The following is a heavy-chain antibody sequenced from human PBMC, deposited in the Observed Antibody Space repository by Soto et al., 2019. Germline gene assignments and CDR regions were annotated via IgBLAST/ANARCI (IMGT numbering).Heavy chain of an antibody. J-gene: IGHJ6*02. D-gene: IGHD3-3*01. CDR3: AKGVLRFLEWLLQSPDTYYGMDV. CDR2: IIPIFGTA. V-gene: IGHV1-69*13. CDR1: GGTFSSYA. Sequence: SVKVSCKASGGTFSSYAISWVRQAPGQGLEWMGGIIPIFGTANYAQKFQGRVTITADESTSTAYMELSSLRSEDTAVYYCAKGVLRFLEWLLQSPDTYYGMDVWGQGTTVTVSS.